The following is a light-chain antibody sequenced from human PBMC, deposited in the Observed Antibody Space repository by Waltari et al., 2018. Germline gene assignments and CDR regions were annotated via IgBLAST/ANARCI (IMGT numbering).Light chain of an antibody. Sequence: DFQMTQSPSSLSASVGDRVTIPCRASQGITNYLAWYQQRPGKVPKLLIYAASTLQSGVPSRFSGSGSGTDFTLTISSLQPEDVATYYCQKYNAAPWTFGQGTKVEI. J-gene: IGKJ1*01. CDR3: QKYNAAPWT. V-gene: IGKV1-27*01. CDR1: QGITNY. CDR2: AAS.